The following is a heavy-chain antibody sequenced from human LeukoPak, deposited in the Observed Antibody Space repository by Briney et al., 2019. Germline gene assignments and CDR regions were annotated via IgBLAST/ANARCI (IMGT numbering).Heavy chain of an antibody. D-gene: IGHD1-1*01. CDR2: VSGSGGAT. CDR1: GFTFSNYA. Sequence: GGSLRLSCSASGFTFSNYARSWVRQAPGMGLEWLSYVSGSGGATYYAASVKGRFTISRDNSKNTVYLQMGSLRAEDTAVYYCAKNRGGTYKYYMDVWGNGTTVTVSS. V-gene: IGHV3-23*01. J-gene: IGHJ6*03. CDR3: AKNRGGTYKYYMDV.